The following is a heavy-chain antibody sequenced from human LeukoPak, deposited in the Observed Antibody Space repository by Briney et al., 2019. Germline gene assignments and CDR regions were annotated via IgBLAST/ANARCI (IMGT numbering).Heavy chain of an antibody. CDR3: ARDDGDGRDRPSGSLDV. D-gene: IGHD3-10*01. V-gene: IGHV3-13*01. CDR1: GFIFSSYD. CDR2: IGTLNDA. Sequence: GGSLRLSCAASGFIFSSYDMHWVRQVAGKGLEWVSSIGTLNDAYYSDSVKGRFTISRDKVKNSLYLHMNRLRVEDTAMYYCARDDGDGRDRPSGSLDVWGQGTMVTVSS. J-gene: IGHJ3*01.